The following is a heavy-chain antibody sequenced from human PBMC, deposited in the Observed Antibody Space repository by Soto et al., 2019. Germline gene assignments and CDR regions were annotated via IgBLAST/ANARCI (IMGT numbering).Heavy chain of an antibody. CDR2: IYYSGST. D-gene: IGHD6-19*01. J-gene: IGHJ6*03. Sequence: SQTLSLTCTVSGGSISSYYWSWIRQPPGKGLEWIWYIYYSGSTNYNPSLKSRVTISVDTSKNQFSLKLSSVTAADTAVYYCARHKAIAVAGTYYYYYYMDVRGKGTTVTVS. CDR3: ARHKAIAVAGTYYYYYYMDV. V-gene: IGHV4-59*01. CDR1: GGSISSYY.